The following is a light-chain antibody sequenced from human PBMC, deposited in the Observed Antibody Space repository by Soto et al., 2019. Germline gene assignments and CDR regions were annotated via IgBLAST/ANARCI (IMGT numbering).Light chain of an antibody. J-gene: IGKJ2*01. CDR3: QQYSSHST. Sequence: DIQMTQSPSTLSASVGDRVTITCRASQSISRWVAWYQQKPGQAPKLLIYDASNLQSGVPSRFSGSGSGTEFTLTIGSLQPDDYAIYYCQQYSSHSTFGQGTKLEIK. CDR1: QSISRW. V-gene: IGKV1-5*01. CDR2: DAS.